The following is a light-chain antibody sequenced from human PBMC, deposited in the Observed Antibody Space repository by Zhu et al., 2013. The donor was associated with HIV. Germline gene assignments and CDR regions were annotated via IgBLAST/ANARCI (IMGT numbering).Light chain of an antibody. CDR2: GAS. V-gene: IGKV3-20*01. CDR3: QQYASSPL. J-gene: IGKJ2*01. CDR1: QSISTN. Sequence: EIVLTQSPDLLSVSPGDRATLSCRASQSISTNLAWYQQKPGQAPRLLIYGASSRATGIPDRFTGSGSETDFTLTINRLEPEDFAVYYCQQYASSPLFGQGTKLQIK.